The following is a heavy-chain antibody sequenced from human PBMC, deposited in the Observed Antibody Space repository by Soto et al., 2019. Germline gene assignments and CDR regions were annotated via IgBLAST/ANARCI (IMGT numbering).Heavy chain of an antibody. Sequence: SETLSLTCTVSGGSISSSSYYWGWIRQPPGKGLEWIGSIYYSGSTYYNPSLKSRVTISVDTSKNQFSLKLSSVTAADTAVYYCARHGFAHGSSWYLQVSFDYWGQGTLVTVSS. V-gene: IGHV4-39*01. D-gene: IGHD6-13*01. CDR3: ARHGFAHGSSWYLQVSFDY. CDR1: GGSISSSSYY. CDR2: IYYSGST. J-gene: IGHJ4*02.